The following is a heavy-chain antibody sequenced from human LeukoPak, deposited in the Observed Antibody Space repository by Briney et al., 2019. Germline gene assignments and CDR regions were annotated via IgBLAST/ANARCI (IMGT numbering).Heavy chain of an antibody. Sequence: GASVKVSCKASGYTFTSYYMHWVRQAPGQGLEWMGIINPSGGSTSYAQKFQGRVTMTRDMSTSTVYMELSSLRSEDTAVYYCARDDYGDYWFDPWGQGTLVTVSS. CDR2: INPSGGST. J-gene: IGHJ5*02. CDR3: ARDDYGDYWFDP. V-gene: IGHV1-46*01. CDR1: GYTFTSYY. D-gene: IGHD4-17*01.